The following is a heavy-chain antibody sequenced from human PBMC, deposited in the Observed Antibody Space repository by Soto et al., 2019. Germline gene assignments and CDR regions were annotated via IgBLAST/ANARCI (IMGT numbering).Heavy chain of an antibody. V-gene: IGHV4-31*03. CDR3: ARDQGSGYDPHDAFDI. J-gene: IGHJ3*02. D-gene: IGHD5-12*01. CDR2: IYYSGST. Sequence: QVQLQESGPGLVKPSQTLSLTCTVSGGSISSGGYYWSWIRQHPGKGLEWIGYIYYSGSTYYNPSLKSRVTISVDTSKNQFSLKLSSVTAADTAVYYCARDQGSGYDPHDAFDIWGQGTMVTVSS. CDR1: GGSISSGGYY.